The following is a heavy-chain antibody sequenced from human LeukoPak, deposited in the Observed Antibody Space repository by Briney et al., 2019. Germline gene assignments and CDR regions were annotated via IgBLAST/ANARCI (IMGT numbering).Heavy chain of an antibody. D-gene: IGHD3-22*01. J-gene: IGHJ3*02. CDR1: GGSFSGYY. CDR3: ASGTYYYDSSGYPNAFDI. CDR2: INHSGST. V-gene: IGHV4-34*01. Sequence: PSETLSLTCAVYGGSFSGYYWSWIRQPPGKGLEWIGEINHSGSTNYNPSLKSRVTISVDTSKNQFSLKLSSVTAADTAVYYCASGTYYYDSSGYPNAFDIWGQGTMVTVSS.